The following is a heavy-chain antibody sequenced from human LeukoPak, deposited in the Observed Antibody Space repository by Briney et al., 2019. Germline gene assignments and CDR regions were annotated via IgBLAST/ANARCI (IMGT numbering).Heavy chain of an antibody. CDR1: GFSFSSYW. CDR3: AREGRVSGYDFDY. CDR2: INSDGSST. D-gene: IGHD5-12*01. V-gene: IGHV3-74*01. J-gene: IGHJ4*02. Sequence: PGGSLRLPCAASGFSFSSYWMHWVRQAPGKGLVWVSRINSDGSSTTYADSVKGRFTISRDNAKNTLYLQMSSLRVEDTAVYYCAREGRVSGYDFDYWGQGNLVTVSS.